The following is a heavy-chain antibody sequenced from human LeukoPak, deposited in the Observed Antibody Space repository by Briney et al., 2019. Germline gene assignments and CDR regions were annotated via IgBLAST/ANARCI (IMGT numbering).Heavy chain of an antibody. J-gene: IGHJ4*02. CDR2: ISGSGGST. V-gene: IGHV3-23*01. D-gene: IGHD3-22*01. CDR1: GFTFSSYA. CDR3: AKVASSGYYYPLDY. Sequence: GGSLRLSWAASGFTFSSYAMSWVRQAPGKGLEWVSAISGSGGSTYYADSVKGRFTISRDNSKNTLYLQMNSLRAEDTAVYYCAKVASSGYYYPLDYWGQGTLVTVSS.